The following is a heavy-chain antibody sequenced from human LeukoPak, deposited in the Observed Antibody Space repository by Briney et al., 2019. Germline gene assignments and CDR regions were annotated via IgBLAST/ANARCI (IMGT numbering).Heavy chain of an antibody. CDR3: TRVVVVARYYYYYYGMDV. V-gene: IGHV3-49*04. J-gene: IGHJ6*02. CDR1: GFTFGDYA. CDR2: IRRKAYGGTT. D-gene: IGHD2-15*01. Sequence: GGSLRLSCTAYGFTFGDYAMSWVRQALGKGLEWVGFIRRKAYGGTTVYAESVKGRFTISRDDSKSIAYLQMNSLKTEDTAVYYCTRVVVVARYYYYYYGMDVWGQGTTVTVSS.